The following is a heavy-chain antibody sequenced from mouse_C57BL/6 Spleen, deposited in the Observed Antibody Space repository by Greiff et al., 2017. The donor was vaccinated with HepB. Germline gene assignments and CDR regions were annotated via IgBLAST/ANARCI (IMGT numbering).Heavy chain of an antibody. CDR2: IDPSDSYT. Sequence: QVQLQQPGAELVKPGASVKLSCKASGYTFTSYWMQWVKQRPGQGLEWIGEIDPSDSYTNYNQKFKGKATLTVDTSSSTAYMQLSSLTSEDSAVYYCARITTVDLWVWGTGTTVTVSS. CDR3: ARITTVDLWV. D-gene: IGHD1-1*01. CDR1: GYTFTSYW. J-gene: IGHJ1*03. V-gene: IGHV1-50*01.